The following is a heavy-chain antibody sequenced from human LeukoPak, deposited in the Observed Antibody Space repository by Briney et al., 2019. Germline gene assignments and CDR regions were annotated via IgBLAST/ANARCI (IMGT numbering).Heavy chain of an antibody. CDR2: MNPNSGNT. CDR3: ARGSGYDYPYYYYYMDV. J-gene: IGHJ6*03. D-gene: IGHD5-12*01. CDR1: GYTFTSYD. V-gene: IGHV1-8*01. Sequence: ASVKVSCKASGYTFTSYDINWVRQATGQGLEWMGWMNPNSGNTGYAQKFQGRVTMTRNTSISTAYMELRSLRSEDTAVYYCARGSGYDYPYYYYYMDVWGKGTAVTVSS.